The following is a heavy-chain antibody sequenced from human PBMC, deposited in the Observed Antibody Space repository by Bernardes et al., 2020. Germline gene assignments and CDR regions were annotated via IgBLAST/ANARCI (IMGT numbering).Heavy chain of an antibody. J-gene: IGHJ4*02. V-gene: IGHV3-7*01. D-gene: IGHD4-17*01. Sequence: GGSLRLSCAASGFTFSSYWMSWVRQAPGKGLEWVANIKQDGSEKYYVDSVKGRFTISRDNAKNSLYLQMNSLRAEDTAVYYCAREGVYGDYPYFDYWGQGTLVTVSS. CDR1: GFTFSSYW. CDR2: IKQDGSEK. CDR3: AREGVYGDYPYFDY.